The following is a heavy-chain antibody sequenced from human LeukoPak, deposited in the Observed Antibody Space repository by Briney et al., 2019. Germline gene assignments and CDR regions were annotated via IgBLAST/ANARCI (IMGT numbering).Heavy chain of an antibody. CDR3: ANDLMLAAFGV. CDR1: GFRFSTYG. V-gene: IGHV3-23*01. J-gene: IGHJ3*01. Sequence: GSLRLSCVASGFRFSTYGMHWFRQAPGKGLEWVSGVSGSGDTTYYADSVKGRFTISRDNSKNTLYLQMNSLRAEDTAVYYCANDLMLAAFGVWGQGTTVTFSS. CDR2: VSGSGDTT. D-gene: IGHD2-8*01.